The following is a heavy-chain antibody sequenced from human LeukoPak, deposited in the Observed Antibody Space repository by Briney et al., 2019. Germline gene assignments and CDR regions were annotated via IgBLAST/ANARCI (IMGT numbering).Heavy chain of an antibody. CDR1: GGSVSSPRLY. Sequence: SETLSLTCSVSGGSVSSPRLYWRWLRPSPGKCLEWIATTHYSGCTYHIPSLRHRVTIYLDTSEHQSSLQLSSVTAAHTATYYCGYSVAPTFYDSGGSDTFDVWGLGTMVTVSS. CDR2: THYSGCT. J-gene: IGHJ3*01. V-gene: IGHV4-39*01. D-gene: IGHD5/OR15-5a*01. CDR3: GYSVAPTFYDSGGSDTFDV.